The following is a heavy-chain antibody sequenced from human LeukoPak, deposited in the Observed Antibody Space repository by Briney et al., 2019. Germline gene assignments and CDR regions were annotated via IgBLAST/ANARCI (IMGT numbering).Heavy chain of an antibody. CDR1: GGSFSGYY. V-gene: IGHV4-34*01. CDR2: INHSGST. Sequence: SETLSLTCAVYGGSFSGYYWSWIRQPPGKGLEWIGEINHSGSTNYNPSLKSRVTISVDTSKNQFSLKLSSVTAADTAVYYCARDGAHWGYDYWGQGTLVTVSS. J-gene: IGHJ4*02. D-gene: IGHD3-16*01. CDR3: ARDGAHWGYDY.